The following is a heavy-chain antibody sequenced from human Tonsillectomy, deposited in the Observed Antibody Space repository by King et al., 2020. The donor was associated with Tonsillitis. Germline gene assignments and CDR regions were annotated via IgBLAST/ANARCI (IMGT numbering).Heavy chain of an antibody. CDR3: ASRPDGFDI. Sequence: QLVQSGPEVKKTGEYLKISCKCSVYTCIRHRNGWVRQMHGKGLEGMRIIYPGEPDTRDSPSLQGQVSISADKSITTAYLQWSSLKASDTAMYYCASRPDGFDIWGQGTMVTVSS. V-gene: IGHV5-51*01. J-gene: IGHJ3*02. CDR2: IYPGEPDT. CDR1: VYTCIRHR.